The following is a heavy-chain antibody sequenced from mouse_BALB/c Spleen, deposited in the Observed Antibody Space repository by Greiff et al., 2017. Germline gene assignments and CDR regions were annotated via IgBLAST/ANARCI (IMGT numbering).Heavy chain of an antibody. J-gene: IGHJ2*01. Sequence: EVKLVESGGGLVQPGGSLKLSCAASGFTFSSYGMSWVRQTPDKRLELVATINSNGGSTYYPDSVKGRFTISRDNAKNTLYLQMSSLKSEDTAMYYCARRWLLRFDYWGQGTTLTVSS. D-gene: IGHD2-3*01. CDR2: INSNGGST. CDR1: GFTFSSYG. CDR3: ARRWLLRFDY. V-gene: IGHV5-6-3*01.